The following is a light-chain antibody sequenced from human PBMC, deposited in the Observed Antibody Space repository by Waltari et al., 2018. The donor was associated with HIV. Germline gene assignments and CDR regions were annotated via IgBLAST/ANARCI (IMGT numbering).Light chain of an antibody. CDR3: NSRDKSGNFVV. Sequence: SSELTQDPAVSVALGQTVRITCQGDSLRTYSATVFQQKPGQATLLVIFDKNNRPSGIPDRFSGSSSGNTASLTITGTQAEDEGDYYCNSRDKSGNFVVFGGGTKLTVL. J-gene: IGLJ2*01. V-gene: IGLV3-19*01. CDR1: SLRTYS. CDR2: DKN.